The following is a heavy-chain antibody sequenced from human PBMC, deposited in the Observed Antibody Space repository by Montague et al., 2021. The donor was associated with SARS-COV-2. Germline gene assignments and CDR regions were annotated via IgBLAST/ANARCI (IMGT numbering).Heavy chain of an antibody. Sequence: SLRLSCAASGFTFSSYAMSWVRQAPGKGLEWVSAISDSGGSTYYSDSVNGRFTISRDNSKNTLYLQMNSLRAEDTAVYYCAKVGSSWYHGYYYGMDVWGQGTTVTVSS. J-gene: IGHJ6*02. CDR1: GFTFSSYA. D-gene: IGHD6-13*01. V-gene: IGHV3-23*01. CDR2: ISDSGGST. CDR3: AKVGSSWYHGYYYGMDV.